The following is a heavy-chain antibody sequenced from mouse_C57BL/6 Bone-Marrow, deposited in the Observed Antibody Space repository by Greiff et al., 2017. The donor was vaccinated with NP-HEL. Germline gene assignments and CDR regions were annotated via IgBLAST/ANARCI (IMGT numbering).Heavy chain of an antibody. CDR3: AREIYYGSTYWYFDV. V-gene: IGHV1-78*01. J-gene: IGHJ1*03. CDR1: GYTFTDHT. Sequence: VQLQQSDAELVKPGASVQISCKVSGYTFTDHTIHWMKQRPEQGLEWIGYIYPRDGSTKYNEKFKGKATLTADKSSSTAYMQLNSLTSEDSAVYFCAREIYYGSTYWYFDVWGTGTTVTVSS. CDR2: IYPRDGST. D-gene: IGHD1-1*01.